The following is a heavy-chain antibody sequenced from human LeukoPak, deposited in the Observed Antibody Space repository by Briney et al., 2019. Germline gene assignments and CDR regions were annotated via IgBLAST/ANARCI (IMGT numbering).Heavy chain of an antibody. D-gene: IGHD3-3*01. J-gene: IGHJ4*02. CDR2: ISYDGSNK. Sequence: GGSLRLSCAASGFTFSSYAMHWVRQAPGKGLEWVAVISYDGSNKYYADSVKGRFTISRDNSKNTLYLQMNSLRAEDTAVYYCARWGSPYYGFWSGYYFFDYWGQGTLVTVSS. CDR3: ARWGSPYYGFWSGYYFFDY. V-gene: IGHV3-30-3*01. CDR1: GFTFSSYA.